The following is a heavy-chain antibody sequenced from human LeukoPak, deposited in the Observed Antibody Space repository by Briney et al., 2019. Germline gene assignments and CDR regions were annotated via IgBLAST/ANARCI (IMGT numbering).Heavy chain of an antibody. V-gene: IGHV4-59*12. Sequence: KPSETLSLTCTVSGGSISSYYWSWIRQPPGKGLEWIGYIYSSGSTHYNPSLKSRVTISKDTSKNQFSLKLSSVTPADTAVYYCARDRGDYGDYGTFDVWGQGTMVTVSS. J-gene: IGHJ3*01. D-gene: IGHD4-17*01. CDR1: GGSISSYY. CDR3: ARDRGDYGDYGTFDV. CDR2: IYSSGST.